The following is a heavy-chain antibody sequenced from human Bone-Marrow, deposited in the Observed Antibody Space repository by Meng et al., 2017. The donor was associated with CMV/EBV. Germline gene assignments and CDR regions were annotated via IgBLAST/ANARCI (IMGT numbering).Heavy chain of an antibody. Sequence: ASVKVSCKASGYTFTSYGISRVLQAPGQGLEWMGWISAYNGNTNYAQKLQGRVIMTTDTSTSTAYMVLRSLRSDDTAVYYCARDQVIWGATPALDYYYGMAVWGQGHTVTGSS. CDR1: GYTFTSYG. V-gene: IGHV1-18*01. CDR3: ARDQVIWGATPALDYYYGMAV. D-gene: IGHD1-26*01. CDR2: ISAYNGNT. J-gene: IGHJ6*02.